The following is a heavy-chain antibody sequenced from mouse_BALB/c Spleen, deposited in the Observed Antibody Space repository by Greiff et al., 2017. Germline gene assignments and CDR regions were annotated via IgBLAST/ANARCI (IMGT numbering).Heavy chain of an antibody. CDR2: IDPANGNT. CDR3: ARWLLPSYAMDY. D-gene: IGHD2-3*01. CDR1: GFNIKDTY. V-gene: IGHV14-3*02. J-gene: IGHJ4*01. Sequence: EVKVVESGAELVKPGASVKLSCTASGFNIKDTYMHWVKQRPEQGLEWIGRIDPANGNTKYDPKFQGKATITADTSSNTAYLQLSSLTSEDTAVYYCARWLLPSYAMDYWGQGTSVTVSS.